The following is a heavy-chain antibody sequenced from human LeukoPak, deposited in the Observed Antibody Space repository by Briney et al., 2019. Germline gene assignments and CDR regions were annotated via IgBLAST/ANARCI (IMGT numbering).Heavy chain of an antibody. CDR3: AREEVVPAAMAYYYYYYMDV. CDR2: INPNSGGT. CDR1: GYTFTGYY. J-gene: IGHJ6*03. V-gene: IGHV1-2*02. D-gene: IGHD2-2*01. Sequence: GASVKVSCKASGYTFTGYYMHWVRQAPGQGLEWMGWINPNSGGTNYAQKFQGRVTMTRDTSISTAYMELSRLRSDDTAVYYCAREEVVPAAMAYYYYYYMDVWGKGTTVTVSS.